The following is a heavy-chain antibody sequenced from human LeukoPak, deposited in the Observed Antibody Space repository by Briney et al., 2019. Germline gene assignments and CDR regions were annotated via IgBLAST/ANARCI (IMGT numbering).Heavy chain of an antibody. CDR3: ARAYDYGGNNDAFDI. CDR1: GGTFRSYA. Sequence: SVKVSCQASGGTFRSYAISWVRQAPGQGLEWMGRIIPIFGITDYAQKFQGRLTITADKSTTTAYMELSSLRSEDTAVYYCARAYDYGGNNDAFDIWGQGTMVTVSS. D-gene: IGHD4-23*01. CDR2: IIPIFGIT. V-gene: IGHV1-69*04. J-gene: IGHJ3*02.